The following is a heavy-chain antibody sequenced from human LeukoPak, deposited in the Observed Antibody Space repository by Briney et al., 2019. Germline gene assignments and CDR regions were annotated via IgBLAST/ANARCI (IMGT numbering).Heavy chain of an antibody. V-gene: IGHV4-59*01. Sequence: PSETLSLTCSVSDDSIRNYYWNWVRQPPGKGLEWIGYIYYTGSTNYNPSLKSRVTMSVDTSKNQLSLKLASVTAADTAVYYCAREVIAGQLNWFDPWGQGTLVTVSS. CDR1: DDSIRNYY. CDR2: IYYTGST. CDR3: AREVIAGQLNWFDP. J-gene: IGHJ5*02. D-gene: IGHD2/OR15-2a*01.